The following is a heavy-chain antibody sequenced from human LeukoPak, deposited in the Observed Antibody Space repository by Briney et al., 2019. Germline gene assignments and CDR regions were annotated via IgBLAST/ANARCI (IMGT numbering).Heavy chain of an antibody. D-gene: IGHD5-18*01. CDR3: ARAGYSYGK. Sequence: SETLSLTCAVYGGSFSGYYWSWIRQPPGKGLEWIGEINHSGSTNYNPSLKSRVTISVDTSKNQFSLKLSSVTAADTAVYYCARAGYSYGKWGQGALVTVSS. V-gene: IGHV4-34*01. CDR1: GGSFSGYY. J-gene: IGHJ4*02. CDR2: INHSGST.